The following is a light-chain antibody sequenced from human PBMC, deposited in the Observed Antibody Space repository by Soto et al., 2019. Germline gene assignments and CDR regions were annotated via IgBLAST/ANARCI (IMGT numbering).Light chain of an antibody. CDR1: TSNIGSNA. Sequence: QSVLTQPPSACGTPGQRVTISCSGSTSNIGSNAVDWYQQHPGTAPKVLIYSNNQRPSGVPDRIFGSRSGTSASLAITGLQSEDEADYYCATWDDSLKGWVFGGGTKLTVL. V-gene: IGLV1-44*01. CDR3: ATWDDSLKGWV. CDR2: SNN. J-gene: IGLJ3*02.